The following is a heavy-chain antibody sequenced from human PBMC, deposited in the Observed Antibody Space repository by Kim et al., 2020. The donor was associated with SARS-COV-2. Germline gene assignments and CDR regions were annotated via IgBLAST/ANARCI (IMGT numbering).Heavy chain of an antibody. D-gene: IGHD6-13*01. V-gene: IGHV3-11*04. CDR3: AREGPHYSSSLDDLVDY. Sequence: GGSLRLSCAASGFTFSDYYMSWIRQAPGKGLEWVSYISSSGSTIYYADSVKGRFTISRDNAKNSLYLQMNSLRAEDTAVYYCAREGPHYSSSLDDLVDYWGQGTLVTVSS. J-gene: IGHJ4*02. CDR1: GFTFSDYY. CDR2: ISSSGSTI.